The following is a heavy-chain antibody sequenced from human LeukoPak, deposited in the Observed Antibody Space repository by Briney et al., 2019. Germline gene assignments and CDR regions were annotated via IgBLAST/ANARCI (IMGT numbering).Heavy chain of an antibody. V-gene: IGHV3-48*03. CDR1: GFTFSSYE. D-gene: IGHD2-21*02. CDR3: SCGDCYSCEYHYSMDV. Sequence: GGSLRLSRAASGFTFSSYEMNWVRQAPGKGLEWVSYISSSGSTIYYADSVKGRFTISRDNAKNSLYLQMNSLRAEDTAVYYCSCGDCYSCEYHYSMDVWGKGTTVTISS. J-gene: IGHJ6*04. CDR2: ISSSGSTI.